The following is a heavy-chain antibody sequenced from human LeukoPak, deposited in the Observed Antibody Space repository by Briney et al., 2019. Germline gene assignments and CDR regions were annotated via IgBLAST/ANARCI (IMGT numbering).Heavy chain of an antibody. Sequence: QPGGSLRLSCAASGFSFSEHGMHWVRQAPGKGPEWVTVTWYDGSNNHYADSVEGRFTISRDNSKNTVFLEMNSLRAEDTAVYHCARDRYFGSDGFDIWGPGTMVIVSS. CDR2: TWYDGSNN. J-gene: IGHJ3*02. D-gene: IGHD3-10*01. CDR3: ARDRYFGSDGFDI. V-gene: IGHV3-33*01. CDR1: GFSFSEHG.